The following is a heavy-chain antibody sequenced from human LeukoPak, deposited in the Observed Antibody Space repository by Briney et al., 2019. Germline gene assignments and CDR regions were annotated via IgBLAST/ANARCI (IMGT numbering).Heavy chain of an antibody. CDR3: AKDSSSWYYYYYYMDV. V-gene: IGHV3-23*01. J-gene: IGHJ6*03. D-gene: IGHD6-13*01. CDR1: GFTFSSYA. Sequence: PGGSLRLSCAASGFTFSSYAMSWVRQAPGKGLEWVSAISGSGGSTYYADSVKGRFTISRDNSKNTLYLQMNSLGAEDTAVYYCAKDSSSWYYYYYYMDVWGKGTTVTVSS. CDR2: ISGSGGST.